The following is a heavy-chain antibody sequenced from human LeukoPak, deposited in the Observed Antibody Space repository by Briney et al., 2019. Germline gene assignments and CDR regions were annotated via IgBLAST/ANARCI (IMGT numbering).Heavy chain of an antibody. CDR3: AGAKGSNFDY. J-gene: IGHJ4*02. Sequence: SETLSLTCSVSGASISSYHWSWIRQPAGKGLEWIGRIYTSGSINYKPSLKSRVTMSTDTSKNQLSLKLSSVTAADTAVYYCAGAKGSNFDYWGQGTLVTVSS. CDR2: IYTSGSI. CDR1: GASISSYH. V-gene: IGHV4-4*07.